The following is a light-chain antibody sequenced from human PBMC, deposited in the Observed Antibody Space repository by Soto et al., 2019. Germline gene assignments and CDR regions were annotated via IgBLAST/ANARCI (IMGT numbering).Light chain of an antibody. CDR3: QQLNTHPPWT. CDR1: QAISSY. Sequence: IQLTQSPSSLSASVGERVSISCRASQAISSYLAWYQQRPGKAPNLLIYAASALQSGVPSRFSGSGSGTNFTLTISSLHPEDFATYYCQQLNTHPPWTFGPGTKVDIK. CDR2: AAS. J-gene: IGKJ3*01. V-gene: IGKV1-9*01.